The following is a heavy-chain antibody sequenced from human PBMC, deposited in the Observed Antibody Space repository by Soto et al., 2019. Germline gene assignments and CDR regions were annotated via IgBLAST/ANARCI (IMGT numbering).Heavy chain of an antibody. CDR2: ISAYNGNT. D-gene: IGHD1-26*01. CDR3: ARYSGSYYYYYGMDV. J-gene: IGHJ6*02. V-gene: IGHV1-18*01. Sequence: GASVKVSCKASGYTFTSYGISWVRQAPGQGLEWMGWISAYNGNTNYAQKLQGRVTMTTDTSTSTAYMELRSLRSDDTAVYYCARYSGSYYYYYGMDVWGQGTTVTVSS. CDR1: GYTFTSYG.